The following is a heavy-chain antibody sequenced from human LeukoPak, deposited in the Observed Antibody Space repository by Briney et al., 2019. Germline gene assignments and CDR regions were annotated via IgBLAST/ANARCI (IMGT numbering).Heavy chain of an antibody. Sequence: PGGSLRLSCAASGFTFSSYGMHWVRQAPGKGLEWVAVISYDGSNKYYADSVKGRFTISRDNSKNTLYLQMNSLRAEDTAVYYCARAPSGYYHNWFDPWGQGTLVTVSS. CDR3: ARAPSGYYHNWFDP. D-gene: IGHD3-22*01. CDR2: ISYDGSNK. CDR1: GFTFSSYG. J-gene: IGHJ5*02. V-gene: IGHV3-30*03.